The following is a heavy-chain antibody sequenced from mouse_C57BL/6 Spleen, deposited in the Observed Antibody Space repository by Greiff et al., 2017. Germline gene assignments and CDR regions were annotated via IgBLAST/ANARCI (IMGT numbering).Heavy chain of an antibody. CDR2: IDPSDSYT. Sequence: VQLQQPGTELVKPGASVKLSCKASGYTFTSYWMQWVKQRPGQGLEWIGEIDPSDSYTNYNPKFKGKATLTVDTSSSTAYMQLSSLTSEDSAVYYCASQATGWFAYWGQGTLVTVSA. V-gene: IGHV1-50*01. D-gene: IGHD3-2*02. CDR1: GYTFTSYW. J-gene: IGHJ3*01. CDR3: ASQATGWFAY.